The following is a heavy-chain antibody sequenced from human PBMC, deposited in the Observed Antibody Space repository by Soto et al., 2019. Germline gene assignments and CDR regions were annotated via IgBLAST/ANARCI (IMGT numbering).Heavy chain of an antibody. J-gene: IGHJ6*02. CDR3: ARDIESVTAKHFFYYYAMDV. CDR1: GFTFSNYG. CDR2: VSANNGHT. D-gene: IGHD2-8*01. Sequence: VASVKVSCKASGFTFSNYGLNWVRQAPGQGLEWMGWVSANNGHTNYAQNLQGRVSMTTDTSTSTAYMELRGLTFDDTAVYYCARDIESVTAKHFFYYYAMDVWGQGTTVTSP. V-gene: IGHV1-18*01.